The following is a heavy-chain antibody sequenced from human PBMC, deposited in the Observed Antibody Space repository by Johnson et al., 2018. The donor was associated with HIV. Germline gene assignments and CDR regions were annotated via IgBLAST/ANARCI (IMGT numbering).Heavy chain of an antibody. CDR2: ISGGST. CDR3: ARARYSNTWDDAFDI. Sequence: VLLVESGGGVVQPGRSLRLSCAASGFTVSSNEMSWVRQAPGKGLEWVSSISGGSTYYADSRKGRFTISRDNSKNTLHLQMNSLRAEDTALYYCARARYSNTWDDAFDIWGQGTMVTVSS. CDR1: GFTVSSNE. D-gene: IGHD6-13*01. J-gene: IGHJ3*02. V-gene: IGHV3-38-3*01.